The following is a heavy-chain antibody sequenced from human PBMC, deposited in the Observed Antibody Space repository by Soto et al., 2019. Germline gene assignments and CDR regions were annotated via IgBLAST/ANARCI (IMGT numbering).Heavy chain of an antibody. CDR1: GGSISSGGYS. CDR2: IYHSGST. CDR3: VRVVANYYDSSGLYRIHNYFDY. Sequence: SETLSLTCAVSGGSISSGGYSWSWIRQPPGKGLEWIGYIYHSGSTYYNPSLKSRVTISVDRSKNQFSLKLSSVTAADTAVYYCVRVVANYYDSSGLYRIHNYFDYWGQGTLVTVSS. J-gene: IGHJ4*02. D-gene: IGHD3-22*01. V-gene: IGHV4-30-2*01.